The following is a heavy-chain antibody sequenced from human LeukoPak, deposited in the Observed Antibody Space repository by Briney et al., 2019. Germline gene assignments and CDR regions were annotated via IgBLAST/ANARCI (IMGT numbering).Heavy chain of an antibody. CDR3: ARGSSSGWYFDY. J-gene: IGHJ4*02. Sequence: PRGSLRVSRAASGFTFCSSVMYWVCPGLGKGLEWVSYISSRGSTIYYTDSVKGRFTISRDNAKNSLYLQTNSLRAEDTAVYYCARGSSSGWYFDYWGQGTLVTV. D-gene: IGHD6-19*01. CDR2: ISSRGSTI. CDR1: GFTFCSSV. V-gene: IGHV3-48*03.